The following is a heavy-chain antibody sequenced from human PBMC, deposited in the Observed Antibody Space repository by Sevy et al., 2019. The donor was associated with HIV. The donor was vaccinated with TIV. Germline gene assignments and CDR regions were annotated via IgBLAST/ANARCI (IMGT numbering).Heavy chain of an antibody. V-gene: IGHV4-34*01. Sequence: NLSLTCAVYGGSFSGYYWSWIRQPPGKGLEWIGEINHSGSTNYNPSLKSRVTISVDTSKNQFSLKLSSVTAADTAVYYCARGGSRITSVVATSDYWGQGTLVTVSS. J-gene: IGHJ4*02. CDR3: ARGGSRITSVVATSDY. CDR2: INHSGST. D-gene: IGHD5-12*01. CDR1: GGSFSGYY.